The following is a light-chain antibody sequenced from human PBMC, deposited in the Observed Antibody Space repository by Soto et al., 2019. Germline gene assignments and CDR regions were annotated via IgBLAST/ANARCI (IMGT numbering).Light chain of an antibody. CDR2: HES. V-gene: IGKV3-15*01. J-gene: IGKJ5*01. Sequence: EIVLTQSPVILSVSPGETATLSCRASESVTRNLAWYQHIPGQAPRLLVFHESVRATGIPARFSGSGSGTEFSLTISNLQSEDVAVYFCQQYNDWPPITFGQGTRLEIK. CDR1: ESVTRN. CDR3: QQYNDWPPIT.